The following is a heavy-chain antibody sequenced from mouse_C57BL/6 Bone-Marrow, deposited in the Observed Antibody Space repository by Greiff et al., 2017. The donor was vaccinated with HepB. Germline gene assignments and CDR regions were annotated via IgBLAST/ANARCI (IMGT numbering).Heavy chain of an antibody. CDR3: ARSGGLRLRGADFDY. CDR1: GYTFTDYN. CDR2: INPNNGGT. V-gene: IGHV1-18*01. D-gene: IGHD3-2*02. J-gene: IGHJ2*01. Sequence: EVQLQQSGPELVKPGASVKIPCKASGYTFTDYNMDWVKQSHGKSLEWIGDINPNNGGTIYNQKFKGKATLTADKSSSTAYMELRSLTSEDTAVYYCARSGGLRLRGADFDYWGQGTTLTVSS.